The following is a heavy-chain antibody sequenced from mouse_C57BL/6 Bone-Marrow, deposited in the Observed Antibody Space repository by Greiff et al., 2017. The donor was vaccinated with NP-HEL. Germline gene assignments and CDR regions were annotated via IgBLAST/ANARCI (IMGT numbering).Heavy chain of an antibody. J-gene: IGHJ4*01. Sequence: VKLQESGPELVKPGASVKISCKASGYAFSSSWMNWVKQRPGKGLEWIGRIYPGDGDTNYNGKFKGKATLTADKSSSTAYMQLSSLTSEDSAVYFCARSDYDHYYAMDYWGQGTSVTVSS. V-gene: IGHV1-82*01. CDR1: GYAFSSSW. D-gene: IGHD2-4*01. CDR2: IYPGDGDT. CDR3: ARSDYDHYYAMDY.